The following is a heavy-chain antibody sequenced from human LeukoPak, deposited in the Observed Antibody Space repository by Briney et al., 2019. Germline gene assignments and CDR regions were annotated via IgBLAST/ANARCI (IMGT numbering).Heavy chain of an antibody. Sequence: GRSLRLSCAASGFTFDDYAMHWVRQAPGKGLEWVSGISWNSGSIGYADSVKGRFTISRDNSKNTLYLQMNSLRAEDTAVYFCARGRGDTYGYYFDYWGQGTLVTVSS. CDR1: GFTFDDYA. J-gene: IGHJ4*02. D-gene: IGHD5-18*01. CDR3: ARGRGDTYGYYFDY. V-gene: IGHV3-9*01. CDR2: ISWNSGSI.